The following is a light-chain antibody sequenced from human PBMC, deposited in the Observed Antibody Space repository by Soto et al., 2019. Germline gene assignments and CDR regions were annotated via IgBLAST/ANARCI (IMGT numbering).Light chain of an antibody. V-gene: IGLV2-14*01. Sequence: QSARTQPASVSGSPGQSITIACTGTSSDVGVYNDVSWYQQYPGKAPRLVISDVSNRPSGVSNRFSGSKSGNSASLTISGLQAEDEADYYCSSYTSSSTYVFGTGTKLTVL. CDR2: DVS. J-gene: IGLJ1*01. CDR1: SSDVGVYND. CDR3: SSYTSSSTYV.